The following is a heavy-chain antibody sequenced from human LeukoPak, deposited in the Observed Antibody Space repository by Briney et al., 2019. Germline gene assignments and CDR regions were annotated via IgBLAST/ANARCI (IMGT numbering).Heavy chain of an antibody. J-gene: IGHJ3*02. V-gene: IGHV4-59*01. CDR1: GGSISSYY. CDR3: ARVGYGDYSAFDI. CDR2: IYYSGST. Sequence: SETLSLTCTVSGGSISSYYWSWIRQPPGKGLEWIGYIYYSGSTNYNPSLKSRVTISVDTSKNLFSLKLSSVTAADTAVYYCARVGYGDYSAFDIWGQGTMVTVSS. D-gene: IGHD4-17*01.